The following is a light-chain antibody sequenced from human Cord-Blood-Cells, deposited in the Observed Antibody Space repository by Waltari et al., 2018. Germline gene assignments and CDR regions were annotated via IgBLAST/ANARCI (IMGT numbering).Light chain of an antibody. CDR3: MQALQTPYT. Sequence: DIVMTQSPLSLPVTPGAPASISCSTSQSLLHSNGYNDLDWYLQKPWQSPQLLIYLGSNRASGVPDRFSGSGSGTDFTLKISRVEAEDVGVYYCMQALQTPYTFGQGTKLEIK. CDR1: QSLLHSNGYND. CDR2: LGS. J-gene: IGKJ2*01. V-gene: IGKV2-28*01.